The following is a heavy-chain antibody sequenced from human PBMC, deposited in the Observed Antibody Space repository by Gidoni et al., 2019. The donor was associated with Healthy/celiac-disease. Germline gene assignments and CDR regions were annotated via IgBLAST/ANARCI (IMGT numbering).Heavy chain of an antibody. CDR2: IYYSGST. V-gene: IGHV4-39*01. CDR1: GCPITSRSYY. D-gene: IGHD3-10*01. CDR3: ARRGRMVRGAGGAFDI. J-gene: IGHJ3*02. Sequence: QLQLQESGPGLVKPSETLSLTCTVPGCPITSRSYYWGWIRQPPGKGLEWSGSIYYSGSTYDNPSLKSRVTISVDTSKNQFSLKLSSVTAADTAVYYCARRGRMVRGAGGAFDIWGQGTMVTVSS.